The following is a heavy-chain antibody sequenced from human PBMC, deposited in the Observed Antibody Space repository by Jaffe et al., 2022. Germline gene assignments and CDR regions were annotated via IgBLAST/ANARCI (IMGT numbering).Heavy chain of an antibody. CDR3: ARDTTGFTGFRGRRYFDS. Sequence: EVQLVESGGGLVQPGGSLRLSCAASGFTFSSYEMNWVRQVPGKGLEWVSYISSGGNTINHADSVKGRFTVSRDNAKNSLYLQMDSLRAEDTAVYYCARDTTGFTGFRGRRYFDSWGQGTLVTVSS. CDR1: GFTFSSYE. CDR2: ISSGGNTI. J-gene: IGHJ4*02. V-gene: IGHV3-48*03. D-gene: IGHD1-1*01.